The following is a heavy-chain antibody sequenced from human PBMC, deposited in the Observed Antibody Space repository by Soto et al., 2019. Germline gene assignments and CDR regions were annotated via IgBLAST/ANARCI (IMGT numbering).Heavy chain of an antibody. CDR3: ARPTRYYYDSSGQSAWFDP. D-gene: IGHD3-22*01. V-gene: IGHV1-69*12. J-gene: IGHJ5*02. CDR1: GGTFSSYA. CDR2: IIPIFGTP. Sequence: QVQLVQSGAEVKKPGSSVKVSCKASGGTFSSYAISWVRQAPGQGLECMGGIIPIFGTPNYAQKCQGRVTITADESTSTAYMELSSLRSDDTAVYYCARPTRYYYDSSGQSAWFDPWGQRTLVTVSS.